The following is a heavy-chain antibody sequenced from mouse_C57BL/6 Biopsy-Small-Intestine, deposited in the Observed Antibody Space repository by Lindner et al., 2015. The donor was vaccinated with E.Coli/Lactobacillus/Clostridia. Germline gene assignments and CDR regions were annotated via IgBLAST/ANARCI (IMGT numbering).Heavy chain of an antibody. J-gene: IGHJ2*01. D-gene: IGHD2-2*01. CDR3: AGYGYDFDY. CDR1: GYTFTDYN. V-gene: IGHV1-22*01. CDR2: INPNNGVT. Sequence: VQLQESGPELVKPGASVKMSCKASGYTFTDYNMHWVKQSHGKSLEWIGYINPNNGVTIYNQKFKGKATLTVNKSSSTAYMELRSLTSEDSAVYYCAGYGYDFDYWGQGTTLTVSS.